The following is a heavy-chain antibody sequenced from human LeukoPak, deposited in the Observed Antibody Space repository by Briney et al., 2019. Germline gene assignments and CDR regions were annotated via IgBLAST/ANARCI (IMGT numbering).Heavy chain of an antibody. CDR3: AKKGHRVATIIDY. J-gene: IGHJ4*02. CDR1: GFTIRDNY. Sequence: GGSLRLSCAISGFTIRDNYMTWVRQAPGKGLEWVSAISGSGGSTYYADSVKGRFTISRDNSKNTLYLQMNSLRAEDTAVYYCAKKGHRVATIIDYWGQGTLVTVSS. D-gene: IGHD5-12*01. CDR2: ISGSGGST. V-gene: IGHV3-23*01.